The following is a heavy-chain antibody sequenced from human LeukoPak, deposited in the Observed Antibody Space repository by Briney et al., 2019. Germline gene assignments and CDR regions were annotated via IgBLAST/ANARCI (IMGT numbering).Heavy chain of an antibody. D-gene: IGHD5-24*01. CDR3: AAGGRDGAFQFDS. Sequence: PGGSLRLSCATSGFTFSNAWMSWVRQAPGKGLEWVARIKSKFNGGATHYAAPLIGRSTISRDDSENTLYLQMNGLMTDDTAVYYCAAGGRDGAFQFDSWGQGTLVTVSS. CDR1: GFTFSNAW. CDR2: IKSKFNGGAT. V-gene: IGHV3-15*01. J-gene: IGHJ4*02.